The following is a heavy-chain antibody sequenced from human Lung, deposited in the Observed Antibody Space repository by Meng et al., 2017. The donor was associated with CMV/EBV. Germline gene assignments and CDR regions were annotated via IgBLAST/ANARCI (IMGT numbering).Heavy chain of an antibody. J-gene: IGHJ4*02. CDR2: IYYSGST. CDR3: ARLLYYYDSGGYYRYFDY. CDR1: INSGDYN. Sequence: INSGDYNWSWIRQPPGKGLEWIGYIYYSGSTYYNPSLKSRLTMSVDTSKNQFSLKLSSVTAADTAVYYCARLLYYYDSGGYYRYFDYWGQGTLVTVSS. V-gene: IGHV4-30-4*01. D-gene: IGHD3-22*01.